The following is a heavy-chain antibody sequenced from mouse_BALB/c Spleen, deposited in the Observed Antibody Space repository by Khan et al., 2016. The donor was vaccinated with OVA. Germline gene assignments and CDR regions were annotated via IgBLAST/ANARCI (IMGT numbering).Heavy chain of an antibody. CDR2: ISPGSGDT. CDR3: ARRNYFGYTFAY. D-gene: IGHD1-2*01. V-gene: IGHV1-77*01. CDR1: GYTFTDYY. J-gene: IGHJ3*01. Sequence: QVQLKQSGAELARPGASVKLSCKASGYTFTDYYINWVKQRTGQGLEWIGEISPGSGDTYYNERFKGKATLTADKSSRTAYMQLRSLTSEASAVYCCARRNYFGYTFAYWGQGTLVTVSA.